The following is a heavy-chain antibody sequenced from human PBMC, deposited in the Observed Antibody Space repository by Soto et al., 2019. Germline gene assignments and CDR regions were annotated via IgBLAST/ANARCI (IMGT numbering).Heavy chain of an antibody. CDR3: ARDEGLSLAGYFWYFAL. Sequence: QVQLVESGGGVVQPGRSLRLSCEASGFPFSTYGMHWVRQAPGKGLEWVAVIWSDGSNKYYGDSVKGRFTISRDNSKNTMYLQMNSLRAEDTAIYYCARDEGLSLAGYFWYFALWGRGTLVTVSS. CDR1: GFPFSTYG. CDR2: IWSDGSNK. V-gene: IGHV3-33*01. J-gene: IGHJ2*01. D-gene: IGHD6-19*01.